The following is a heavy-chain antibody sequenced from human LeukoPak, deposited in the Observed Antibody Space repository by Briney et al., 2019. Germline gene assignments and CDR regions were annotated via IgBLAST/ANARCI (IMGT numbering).Heavy chain of an antibody. CDR2: ISGSGGST. CDR3: AKDSTAGVYYYYGMDV. CDR1: GFTFSSYA. J-gene: IGHJ6*02. D-gene: IGHD3-10*01. Sequence: GGSLRLSCAASGFTFSSYAMSWVRQAPGKGLEWVSAISGSGGSTYYADSVEGRFTISRDNSKNTLYLQMNSLRAEDTAVYYCAKDSTAGVYYYYGMDVWGQGTTVTVSS. V-gene: IGHV3-23*01.